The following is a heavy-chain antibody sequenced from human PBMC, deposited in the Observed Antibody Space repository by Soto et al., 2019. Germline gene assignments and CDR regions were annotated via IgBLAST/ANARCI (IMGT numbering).Heavy chain of an antibody. J-gene: IGHJ4*02. D-gene: IGHD4-17*01. CDR2: IRTKAIDYAT. Sequence: EVQLVESGGGLVQPGGSLKLSCAASGFTFSGSAMHWVRQTSGKGLEWVGRIRTKAIDYATVYSASVKGRFTISRDDSKNTAYLQMSSLRPEDTALYYCTPTVTLRGFDYWGQGTLVTVSS. CDR3: TPTVTLRGFDY. V-gene: IGHV3-73*02. CDR1: GFTFSGSA.